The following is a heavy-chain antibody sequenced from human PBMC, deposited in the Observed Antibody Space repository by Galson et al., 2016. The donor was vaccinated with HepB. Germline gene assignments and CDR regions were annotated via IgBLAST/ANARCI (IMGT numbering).Heavy chain of an antibody. CDR1: GYTFITYY. D-gene: IGHD3-10*01. CDR2: INSSGGST. V-gene: IGHV1-46*01. Sequence: SVKVSCKASGYTFITYYIHWMRQAPGQGLEWMGIINSSGGSTSYAQKFQGRVTMTRDTSTSTVYMDLSSLRSEDTAVYYCARVGGSGTQSAYCFDYWGQGTLVTVSS. J-gene: IGHJ4*02. CDR3: ARVGGSGTQSAYCFDY.